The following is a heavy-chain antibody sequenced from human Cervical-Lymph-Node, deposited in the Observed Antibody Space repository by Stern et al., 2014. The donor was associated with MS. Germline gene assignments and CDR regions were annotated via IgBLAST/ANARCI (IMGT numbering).Heavy chain of an antibody. CDR1: GYSFTIYY. V-gene: IGHV5-51*01. J-gene: IGHJ4*02. CDR2: IYPYDSDT. CDR3: ARHVQGFDY. Sequence: EVQLVQSGAEVKKPGESLKISCKLSGYSFTIYYIAWVRQMPGKGLEWMGVIYPYDSDTTSSPSFQGQVTISADKSITAAYLQWSSLRASDTAMYYCARHVQGFDYWGQGTLVTGSS.